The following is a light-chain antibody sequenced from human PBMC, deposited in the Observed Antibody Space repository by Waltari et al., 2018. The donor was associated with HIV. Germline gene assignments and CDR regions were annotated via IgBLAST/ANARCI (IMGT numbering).Light chain of an antibody. V-gene: IGLV2-23*02. CDR3: CSYAGGNSYV. CDR1: SSDVGNYNV. J-gene: IGLJ1*01. Sequence: SCTGTSSDVGNYNVVSWYRQFPDKAPQLLIFEVNKRPSGVSNRFSGSKSGNSASLTIAGLLADDEADYYCCSYAGGNSYVFGTGTKVTVL. CDR2: EVN.